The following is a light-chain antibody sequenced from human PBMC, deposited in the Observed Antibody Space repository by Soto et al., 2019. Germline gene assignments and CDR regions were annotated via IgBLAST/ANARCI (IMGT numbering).Light chain of an antibody. CDR1: QSVSGY. Sequence: EIVLTQSPATLSLSPGNRATLSCRASQSVSGYLAWYQQKPGQAPRLLIYDASNRDTGIPARFSGSGSGTDFTLTITSLQPDDFAVYYCQQRSNWPSTFGGGTKVEI. CDR3: QQRSNWPST. J-gene: IGKJ4*01. V-gene: IGKV3-11*01. CDR2: DAS.